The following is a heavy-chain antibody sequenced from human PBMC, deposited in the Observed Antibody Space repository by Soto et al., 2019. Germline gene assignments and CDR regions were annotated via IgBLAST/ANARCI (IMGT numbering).Heavy chain of an antibody. J-gene: IGHJ6*03. D-gene: IGHD2-2*01. CDR1: SDSISSSDW. Sequence: PSETLSLTSAVSSDSISSSDWWSWVRQPPGKGLEWIGEIYHSGSTNYNPSLKSRVTISVDKSKNQFSLKLSSVTAADTAVYYCARVIIPAATYYYYYYMDVWGKGTTVTVSS. CDR2: IYHSGST. CDR3: ARVIIPAATYYYYYYMDV. V-gene: IGHV4-4*02.